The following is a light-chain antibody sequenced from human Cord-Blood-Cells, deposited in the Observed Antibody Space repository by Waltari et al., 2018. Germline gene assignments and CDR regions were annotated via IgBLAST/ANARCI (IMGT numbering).Light chain of an antibody. CDR3: QQRSNWLFT. CDR2: DAS. Sequence: EIVLTQSPATLSFSPGERATLSCRASQRVSSYLAWYQQKPGQAPRLLIYDASNGATGIPARFSGSGSGTDFTLTISSLEPEDFAVYYCQQRSNWLFTFGPGTKVDIK. V-gene: IGKV3-11*01. J-gene: IGKJ3*01. CDR1: QRVSSY.